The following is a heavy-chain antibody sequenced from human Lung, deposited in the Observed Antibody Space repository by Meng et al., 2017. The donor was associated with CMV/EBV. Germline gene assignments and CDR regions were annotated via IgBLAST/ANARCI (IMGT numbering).Heavy chain of an antibody. J-gene: IGHJ6*01. CDR3: ARSIVVRGSLPRNKMDV. CDR1: GGTFSSYA. V-gene: IGHV1-69*05. D-gene: IGHD3-10*01. Sequence: SVKVSCKASGGTFSSYAISWVRQAPGQGLEWMGGIIPIFGTANYAQKFQGRVTITTDESTSTAYMELSSLRSEDTAVYYCARSIVVRGSLPRNKMDVWGQGNXVTVDS. CDR2: IIPIFGTA.